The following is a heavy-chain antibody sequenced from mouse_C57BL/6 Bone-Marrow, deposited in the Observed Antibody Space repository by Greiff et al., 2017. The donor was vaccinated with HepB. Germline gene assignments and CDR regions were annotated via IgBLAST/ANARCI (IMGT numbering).Heavy chain of an antibody. D-gene: IGHD2-1*01. CDR3: ARGRVYGNYVVFDY. CDR1: GYTFTDYN. CDR2: INPNNGGT. J-gene: IGHJ2*01. Sequence: EVQRVESGPELVKPGASVKMSCKASGYTFTDYNMHWVKQSHGKSLEWIGYINPNNGGTSYNQKFKGKATLTVNKSSSTAYMELRSLTSEDSAVYYCARGRVYGNYVVFDYWGQGTTLTVSS. V-gene: IGHV1-22*01.